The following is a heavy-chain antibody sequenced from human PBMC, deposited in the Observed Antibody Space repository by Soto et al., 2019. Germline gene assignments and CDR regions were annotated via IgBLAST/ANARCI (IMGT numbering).Heavy chain of an antibody. CDR3: ARGLYYYDSRGYYSP. CDR2: MNPNSGNT. D-gene: IGHD3-22*01. Sequence: GASVKVSCKASGYSFISYDINWVRQATGQGLEWMGWMNPNSGNTGYAQKFQGRVTMTRNTSISTAYMELNSLRAEDTAVYYCARGLYYYDSRGYYSPWGQGTLVTVSS. CDR1: GYSFISYD. V-gene: IGHV1-8*01. J-gene: IGHJ5*02.